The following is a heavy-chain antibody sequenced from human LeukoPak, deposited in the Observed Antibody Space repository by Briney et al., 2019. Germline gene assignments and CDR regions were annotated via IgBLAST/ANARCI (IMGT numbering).Heavy chain of an antibody. Sequence: PGGSLRLSCAASGFTFSNYAMHWLRQAPGKELEWVAVISFDATKEYFGKSVKGRFTISRDNSKATLYLQMHRLRIEDTALYFCARFKVGTNTTQKNAFDIWGRGTEVAVSS. V-gene: IGHV3-30*01. D-gene: IGHD1-1*01. J-gene: IGHJ3*02. CDR1: GFTFSNYA. CDR2: ISFDATKE. CDR3: ARFKVGTNTTQKNAFDI.